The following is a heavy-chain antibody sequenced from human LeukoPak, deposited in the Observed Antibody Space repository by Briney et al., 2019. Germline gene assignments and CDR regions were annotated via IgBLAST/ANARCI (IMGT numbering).Heavy chain of an antibody. J-gene: IGHJ4*02. CDR1: GYNFAHDW. D-gene: IGHD1-26*01. V-gene: IGHV5-51*01. Sequence: GESLKISCKGSGYNFAHDWIGWVRQMPGKGLEWMGIIFPDDSDTIYSPSFQGQVTISADKSINTAYLQWSNLKASDSAIYYCAKQELEDTTPANRYFDLWGQGTLITVSS. CDR2: IFPDDSDT. CDR3: AKQELEDTTPANRYFDL.